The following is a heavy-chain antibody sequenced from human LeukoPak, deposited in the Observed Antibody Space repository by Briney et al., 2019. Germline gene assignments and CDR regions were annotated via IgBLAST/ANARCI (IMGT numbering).Heavy chain of an antibody. Sequence: PGGSLRLSCAASGFTFSNYDMHWVRQSPGKGLEWLSLIWSDGKIEQYAASVEGRITISRDNSENTVYLQMNSLRGEDTAVYYCAKDPGTATRGFHMDVWGKGTRVTVSS. CDR3: AKDPGTATRGFHMDV. V-gene: IGHV3-30*02. CDR1: GFTFSNYD. J-gene: IGHJ6*03. CDR2: IWSDGKIE. D-gene: IGHD6-13*01.